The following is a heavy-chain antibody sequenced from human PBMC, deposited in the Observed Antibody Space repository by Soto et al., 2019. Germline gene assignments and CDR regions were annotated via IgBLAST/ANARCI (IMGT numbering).Heavy chain of an antibody. V-gene: IGHV1-46*01. J-gene: IGHJ5*02. D-gene: IGHD3-22*01. Sequence: ASVKVSCKASGYTFTSYYMHWVRQAPGQGLEWMGIINPSGGSTSYAQKFQGRVTMTRDTSTSTVYMELSSLRSEDTAVYYCARDPGGSYDGSGYYPPWYDWFEPWGQGTLVSVSS. CDR3: ARDPGGSYDGSGYYPPWYDWFEP. CDR2: INPSGGST. CDR1: GYTFTSYY.